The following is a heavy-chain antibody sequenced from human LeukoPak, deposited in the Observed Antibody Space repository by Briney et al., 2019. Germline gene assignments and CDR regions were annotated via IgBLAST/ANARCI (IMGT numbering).Heavy chain of an antibody. J-gene: IGHJ4*02. V-gene: IGHV4-39*01. Sequence: SETLSLTCTVSGVSISRSNYYWGWIRQPPGKGLEWVGSLYYSGSTHHNPSLKSRVTISGDTSKNQFSLKLSSVTAADTAVYYCASRIAVAGTHYSDYWGQGTLLTVSS. CDR2: LYYSGST. CDR1: GVSISRSNYY. CDR3: ASRIAVAGTHYSDY. D-gene: IGHD6-19*01.